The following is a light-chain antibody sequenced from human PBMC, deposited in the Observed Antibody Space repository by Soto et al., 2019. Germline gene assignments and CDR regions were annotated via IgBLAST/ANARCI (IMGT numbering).Light chain of an antibody. Sequence: QSALTQPPSASGSPGQSVTISCLGTSSDVGGYNYVSWYQQHPGKAPKVILYEVTKRPSGVPDRFSGSKSGNTASLTVSGLQAEDEADYYCSSYGGNNNVVFGGRTKLTVL. V-gene: IGLV2-8*01. CDR1: SSDVGGYNY. CDR3: SSYGGNNNVV. J-gene: IGLJ2*01. CDR2: EVT.